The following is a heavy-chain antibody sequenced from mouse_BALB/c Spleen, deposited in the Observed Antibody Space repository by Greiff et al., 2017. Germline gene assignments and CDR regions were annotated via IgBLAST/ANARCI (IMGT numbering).Heavy chain of an antibody. D-gene: IGHD2-3*01. J-gene: IGHJ2*01. CDR2: ISDGGSYT. Sequence: EVKVEESGGGLVKPGGSLKLSCAASGFTFSDYYMYWVRQTPEKRLEWVATISDGGSYTYYPDSVKGRFTISRDNAKNNLYLQMSSLKSEDTAMYYCARGDGYPRYFDYWGQGTTLTVSS. CDR3: ARGDGYPRYFDY. CDR1: GFTFSDYY. V-gene: IGHV5-4*02.